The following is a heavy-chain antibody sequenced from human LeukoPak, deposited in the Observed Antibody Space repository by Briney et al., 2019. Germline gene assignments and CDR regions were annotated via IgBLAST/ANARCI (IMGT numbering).Heavy chain of an antibody. V-gene: IGHV3-7*01. J-gene: IGHJ4*02. D-gene: IGHD3-22*01. CDR2: IKQDGSEK. Sequence: GGSLRLSCAASGFTFSSYWMSWVRQAPGKGLEWVANIKQDGSEKYYVDSVKGRFTISRDNAENSLYLQMNSLRAEDTAVYYCARDRLDYYDSSGSLDYWGQGTLVTVSS. CDR1: GFTFSSYW. CDR3: ARDRLDYYDSSGSLDY.